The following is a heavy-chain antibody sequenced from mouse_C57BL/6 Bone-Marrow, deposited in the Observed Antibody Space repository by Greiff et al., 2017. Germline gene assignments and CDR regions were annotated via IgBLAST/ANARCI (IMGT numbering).Heavy chain of an antibody. CDR2: ISSGGSYT. CDR1: GFTFSSYG. CDR3: ARPITTVVAEAMDY. Sequence: EVKLMESGGDLVKPGGSLKLSCAASGFTFSSYGMSWVRQTPDKRLEWVATISSGGSYTYYPDSVKGRFTISRDNAKNTLYLQMSSLKSEDTAMYYCARPITTVVAEAMDYWGQGTSVTVSS. J-gene: IGHJ4*01. D-gene: IGHD1-1*01. V-gene: IGHV5-6*01.